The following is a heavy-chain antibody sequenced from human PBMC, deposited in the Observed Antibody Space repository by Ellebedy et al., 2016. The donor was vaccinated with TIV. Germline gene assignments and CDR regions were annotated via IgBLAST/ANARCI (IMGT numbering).Heavy chain of an antibody. J-gene: IGHJ4*02. CDR1: GYSISSGYY. CDR2: IYHSGST. V-gene: IGHV4-38-2*02. D-gene: IGHD5-12*01. CDR3: ARGILRGYSGYDWSRIQLVPYFDY. Sequence: SETLSLXXTVSGYSISSGYYWGWIRQPPGKGLEWIGSIYHSGSTYYNPSLKSRVTISVDTSKNQFSLKLSSVTAADAAVYYCARGILRGYSGYDWSRIQLVPYFDYWGQGTLVTVSS.